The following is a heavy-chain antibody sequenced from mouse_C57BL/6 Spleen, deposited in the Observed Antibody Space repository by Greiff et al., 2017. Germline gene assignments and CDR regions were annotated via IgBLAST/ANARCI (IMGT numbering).Heavy chain of an antibody. J-gene: IGHJ3*01. D-gene: IGHD2-12*01. V-gene: IGHV1-52*01. CDR3: AGEGDDGEWFAY. CDR2: IDPSDSET. Sequence: VQLQQPGAELVRPGSSVKLSCKASGYTFTSYWMHWVKQRPIQGLEWIGNIDPSDSETHYNQKFKDKATLTVDKSSSTAYMQLSSLTSEDSAVYYCAGEGDDGEWFAYWGQGTLVTVSA. CDR1: GYTFTSYW.